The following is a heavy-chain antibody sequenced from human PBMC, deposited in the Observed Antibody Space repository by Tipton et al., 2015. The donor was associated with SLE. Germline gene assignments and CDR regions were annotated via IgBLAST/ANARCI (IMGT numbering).Heavy chain of an antibody. J-gene: IGHJ4*02. D-gene: IGHD2-15*01. CDR2: INHSGST. Sequence: TLSLTCAVSAYSISSGYYWSWIRQPPGKGLEWIGEINHSGSTNYNPSLKSRVTISVDTSKNQFSLKLSSVTAADTAVYYCARVGCSGGSCYSEDYWGQGTLVTVSS. CDR3: ARVGCSGGSCYSEDY. V-gene: IGHV4-34*01. CDR1: AYSISSGYY.